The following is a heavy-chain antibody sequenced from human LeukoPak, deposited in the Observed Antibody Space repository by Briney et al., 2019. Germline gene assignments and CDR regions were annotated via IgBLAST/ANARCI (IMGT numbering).Heavy chain of an antibody. V-gene: IGHV4-34*01. J-gene: IGHJ4*02. CDR1: GGSFSGYY. D-gene: IGHD4-17*01. CDR2: IYYSGST. CDR3: ARVRTTVTVFDY. Sequence: SETLSLTCAVYGGSFSGYYWSWIRQPPGKGLEWIGSIYYSGSTYYNPSLKSRVTISVDTSKNQFSLKLSSVTAADTAVYYCARVRTTVTVFDYWGQGTLVTVSS.